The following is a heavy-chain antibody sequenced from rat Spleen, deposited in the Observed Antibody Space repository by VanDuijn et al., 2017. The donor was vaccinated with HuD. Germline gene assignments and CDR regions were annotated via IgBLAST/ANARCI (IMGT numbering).Heavy chain of an antibody. CDR3: TRHDYSGVITNWFAY. J-gene: IGHJ3*01. V-gene: IGHV5-29*01. CDR1: GFTFNNYG. CDR2: ISYDGITT. D-gene: IGHD4-3*01. Sequence: EVQLVESGGGLVQPGRSLKLSCAASGFTFNNYGMAWVRQAPTKGLEWVATISYDGITTYYLDSVRGRFTISSYNAKTTLYIQMASLRTEDTATYYCTRHDYSGVITNWFAYWGQGTLVTVSS.